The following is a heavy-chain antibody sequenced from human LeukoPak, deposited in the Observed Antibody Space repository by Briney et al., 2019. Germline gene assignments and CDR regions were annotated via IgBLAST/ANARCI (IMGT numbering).Heavy chain of an antibody. D-gene: IGHD6-13*01. V-gene: IGHV4-59*01. J-gene: IGHJ5*02. Sequence: ASETLSLTCTVSGGSISSYYWSWIRQPPGKGLEWIGYIYYSGSTNYNPSLKSRVTISVDTSKNQFSLKLSSVTAADTAVYYCARVMPPHVGAAAGTAEENWFDPWGQGTLVTVSS. CDR3: ARVMPPHVGAAAGTAEENWFDP. CDR2: IYYSGST. CDR1: GGSISSYY.